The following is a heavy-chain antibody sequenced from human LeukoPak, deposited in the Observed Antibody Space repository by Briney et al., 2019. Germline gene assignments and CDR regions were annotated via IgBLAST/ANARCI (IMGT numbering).Heavy chain of an antibody. CDR1: GFTFGDYA. CDR2: IRSKAYGGTT. D-gene: IGHD3-16*02. V-gene: IGHV3-49*03. CDR3: TRGMITFGGVIVKVNWFDP. J-gene: IGHJ5*02. Sequence: GGSLRLSCTASGFTFGDYAMSWFRQAPGKGLEWVGLIRSKAYGGTTEYAASVKGRFTISRDDSKSIAYLQMSSLKTEDTAVYYCTRGMITFGGVIVKVNWFDPWGQGTLVTVSS.